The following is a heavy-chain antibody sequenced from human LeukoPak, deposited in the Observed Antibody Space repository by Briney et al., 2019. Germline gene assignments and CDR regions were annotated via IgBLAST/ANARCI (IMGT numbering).Heavy chain of an antibody. V-gene: IGHV4-31*03. J-gene: IGHJ3*02. Sequence: SQTLSLTCTVSGASISSGANYWSWIRQHPGKGLEWIGCSQYSGNAHYNPYLRGRVTISVDTSENQFSLKLSSVTAADTAVYYCARDHPTGAGGFDIWGQGTMVTVSS. CDR2: SQYSGNA. CDR1: GASISSGANY. D-gene: IGHD4-23*01. CDR3: ARDHPTGAGGFDI.